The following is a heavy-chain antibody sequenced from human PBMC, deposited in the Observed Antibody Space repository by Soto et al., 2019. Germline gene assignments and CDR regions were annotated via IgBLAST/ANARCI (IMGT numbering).Heavy chain of an antibody. Sequence: SVKVSCKASGFPFTSSAFQWVRQARGQRLEWIGWSAVGSGYTIYAQRVQARVTLTRDMSTATKYVELXXXQTPGKGLEWIGYIYYSGASYYXQSLKSRATISVDTSRNYFSRKLSSVTAADAAVYYGVRDYGVRGPFDPWGPGTQVTVSS. J-gene: IGHJ5*01. D-gene: IGHD1-26*01. V-gene: IGHV1-58*01. CDR2: SAVGSGYT. CDR3: GYIYYSGASYYXQSLKSRATISVDTSRNYFSRKLSSVTAADAAVYYGVRDYGVRGPFDP. CDR1: GFPFTSSA.